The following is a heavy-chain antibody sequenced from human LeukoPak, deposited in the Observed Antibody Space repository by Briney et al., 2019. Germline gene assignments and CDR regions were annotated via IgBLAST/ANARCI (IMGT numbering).Heavy chain of an antibody. CDR3: AKPSLYYYDTSGYYRYWYFDL. D-gene: IGHD3-22*01. CDR1: GFTVSSNY. V-gene: IGHV3-53*05. CDR2: IYSGGST. Sequence: DPGGSLRLSCAASGFTVSSNYMSWVRQAPGKGLEWVSVIYSGGSTYYADSVKGRFTISRDNSKNTLYLQMNSLRAEDTAVYYCAKPSLYYYDTSGYYRYWYFDLWGRGTLVTVSS. J-gene: IGHJ2*01.